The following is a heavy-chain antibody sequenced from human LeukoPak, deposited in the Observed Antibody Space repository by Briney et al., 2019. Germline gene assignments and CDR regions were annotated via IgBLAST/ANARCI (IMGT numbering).Heavy chain of an antibody. J-gene: IGHJ3*02. CDR3: ARIRRLRYFDWLTRYAFDI. V-gene: IGHV4-34*01. Sequence: SETLSLTCAVYGGSFSGYYWSWIRQPPGKGLEWIGEINHSGSTNYNPSLKSRVTISVDTSKNQFSLKLSSVTAANTAVYYCARIRRLRYFDWLTRYAFDIWGQGTMVTVSS. CDR1: GGSFSGYY. CDR2: INHSGST. D-gene: IGHD3-9*01.